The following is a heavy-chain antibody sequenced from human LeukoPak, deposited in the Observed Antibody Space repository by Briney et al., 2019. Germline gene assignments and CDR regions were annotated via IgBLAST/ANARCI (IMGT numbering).Heavy chain of an antibody. CDR3: ARFAAGGSYYYYMDV. CDR2: ITISSTYI. Sequence: GGSLRLSCAASGFTFSSYTMNWVRQAPGKGLEWVSSITISSTYIYYADSVKGRFTISRDNAKNSLYLQMNSLRADDTAVYYCARFAAGGSYYYYMDVWGKGTTVTVSS. D-gene: IGHD6-25*01. V-gene: IGHV3-21*01. J-gene: IGHJ6*03. CDR1: GFTFSSYT.